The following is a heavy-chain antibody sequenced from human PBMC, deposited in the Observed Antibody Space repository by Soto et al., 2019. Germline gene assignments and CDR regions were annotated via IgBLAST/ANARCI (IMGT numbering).Heavy chain of an antibody. V-gene: IGHV4-31*03. D-gene: IGHD3-9*01. J-gene: IGHJ6*02. CDR3: ARERRYYDILTGYGTFGMDV. CDR2: IYYSGST. CDR1: GGSISSGGYY. Sequence: PSETLSLTCTVSGGSISSGGYYWSWIRQHPGKGLEWIGYIYYSGSTYYNPSLKSRVTISVDTSKNQFSLKLSSVTAADTAVYYCARERRYYDILTGYGTFGMDVWGQGTTVTVSS.